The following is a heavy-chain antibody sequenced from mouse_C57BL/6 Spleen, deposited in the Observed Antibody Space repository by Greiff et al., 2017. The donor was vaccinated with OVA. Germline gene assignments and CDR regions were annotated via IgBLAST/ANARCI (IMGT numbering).Heavy chain of an antibody. CDR3: ARSGYYGSSDGDFDV. J-gene: IGHJ1*03. CDR1: GYTFTDYY. V-gene: IGHV1-26*01. Sequence: EVQLQQSGPELVKPGASVKISCKASGYTFTDYYMNWVKQSHGQSLEWIGDINPNNGGTSYNQKFKGKATLTVDKSSSTAYMELRSLTSEDSAVYYVARSGYYGSSDGDFDVWGTGTTVTVSS. D-gene: IGHD1-1*01. CDR2: INPNNGGT.